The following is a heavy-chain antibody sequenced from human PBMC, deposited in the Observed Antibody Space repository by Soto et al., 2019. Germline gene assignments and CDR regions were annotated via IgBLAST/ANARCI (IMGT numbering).Heavy chain of an antibody. D-gene: IGHD3-10*01. Sequence: GGSLRLSCAASGFTFSSYAMHWVRQAPGKGLEWVAVISYDGSNKYYADSVKGRFTISRDNSKNTLYLQMNSLRAEDTAVYYCARDFFLLWFGEFPHGMDVWGQGTTVTVSS. V-gene: IGHV3-30-3*01. J-gene: IGHJ6*02. CDR2: ISYDGSNK. CDR3: ARDFFLLWFGEFPHGMDV. CDR1: GFTFSSYA.